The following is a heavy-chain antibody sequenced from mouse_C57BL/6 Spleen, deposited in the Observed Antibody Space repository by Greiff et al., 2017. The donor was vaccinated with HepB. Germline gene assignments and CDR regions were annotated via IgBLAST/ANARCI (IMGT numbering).Heavy chain of an antibody. CDR3: ASEGDGYLSWFAY. D-gene: IGHD2-3*01. V-gene: IGHV1-76*01. J-gene: IGHJ3*01. CDR1: GYTFTDYY. CDR2: IYPGSGNT. Sequence: VQLKESGAELVRPGASVKLSCKASGYTFTDYYINWVKQRPGQGLEWIARIYPGSGNTYYNEKFKGKATLTAEKSSSTAYMQLSSLTSEDSAVYFCASEGDGYLSWFAYWGQGTLVTVSA.